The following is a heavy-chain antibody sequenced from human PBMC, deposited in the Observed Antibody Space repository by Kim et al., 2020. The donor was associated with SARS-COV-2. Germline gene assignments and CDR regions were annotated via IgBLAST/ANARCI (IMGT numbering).Heavy chain of an antibody. V-gene: IGHV3-23*01. J-gene: IGHJ4*02. CDR1: GFTFSSYA. Sequence: GSLRLSCAASGFTFSSYAMSWVRQAPGKGLEWVSAISDSGGSTYYADSVKGRFTISRDNSKNTLYLQMNSLRAEDTAVYYCAKNLVGAKAFDYWGQGTLVTVSS. D-gene: IGHD1-26*01. CDR2: ISDSGGST. CDR3: AKNLVGAKAFDY.